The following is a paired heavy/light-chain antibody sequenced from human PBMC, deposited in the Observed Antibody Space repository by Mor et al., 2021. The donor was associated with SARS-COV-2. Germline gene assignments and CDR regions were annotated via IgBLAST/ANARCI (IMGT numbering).Light chain of an antibody. Sequence: DTQMTQSPSTLSASVGDRVTITCRASQSVNMWLAWYQQKPGKAPKLLIYKASILESGVPTRFSGSGSGTEFTLTISSLQPDDSATYYCQQYNANTKTFAQGTKLEIK. J-gene: IGKJ2*01. CDR1: QSVNMW. V-gene: IGKV1-5*03. CDR3: QQYNANTKT. CDR2: KAS.
Heavy chain of an antibody. D-gene: IGHD3-16*01. CDR1: GFTFNGHW. CDR3: ARDVRGGHFDC. CDR2: INQDESEK. J-gene: IGHJ4*02. V-gene: IGHV3-7*01. Sequence: DVQLAESGGDWVQPGGSLRLSCAASGFTFNGHWMSWVRQVPGKGLEWVANINQDESEKYYADSVKGRFTVSRDNSKNSLYLQMNSLRAEDTAVYYCARDVRGGHFDCWGQGTLVTVSS.